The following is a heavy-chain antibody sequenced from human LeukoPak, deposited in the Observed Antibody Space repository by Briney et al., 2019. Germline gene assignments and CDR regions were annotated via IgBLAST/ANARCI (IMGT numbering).Heavy chain of an antibody. J-gene: IGHJ4*02. V-gene: IGHV1-46*01. D-gene: IGHD4-11*01. CDR2: INPRGGST. Sequence: ASVKVSCKASGYIFTTYFMHWLRQAPGQGPEWMGLINPRGGSTDYAQKFQDRINMTSDTSTSTVYMELKSLTSEDTAVYFCARVGTTGATADNWGQGTLVTVSS. CDR3: ARVGTTGATADN. CDR1: GYIFTTYF.